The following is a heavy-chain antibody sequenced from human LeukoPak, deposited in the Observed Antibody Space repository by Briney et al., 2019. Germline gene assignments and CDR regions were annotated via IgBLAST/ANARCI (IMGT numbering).Heavy chain of an antibody. J-gene: IGHJ4*02. V-gene: IGHV3-11*06. Sequence: PGGSLRLSCAASGFTFSDYYMSRIRQAPGKGLEWVSYISSSSSYTNYADSVKGRFTISRDNAKNSLYLQMNSLRAEDTAVYYCAREGYCSSTSCQFDYWGQGTLVTVSS. CDR1: GFTFSDYY. CDR2: ISSSSSYT. CDR3: AREGYCSSTSCQFDY. D-gene: IGHD2-2*01.